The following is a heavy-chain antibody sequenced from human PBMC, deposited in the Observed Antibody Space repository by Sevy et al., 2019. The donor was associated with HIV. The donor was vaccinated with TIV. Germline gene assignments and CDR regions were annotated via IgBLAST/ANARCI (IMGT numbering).Heavy chain of an antibody. CDR2: IKKDGSER. CDR3: ARDCSSSTCLWGLDV. Sequence: GGSLRLSCGGSGFTFSSYWMSWVRQAPGKGLEWVANIKKDGSERYYVDSVKGRFTISRDNAKKSLYLQMNSLRTEEPAVYYCARDCSSSTCLWGLDVWGQGTTVTVSS. J-gene: IGHJ6*02. D-gene: IGHD2-2*01. CDR1: GFTFSSYW. V-gene: IGHV3-7*03.